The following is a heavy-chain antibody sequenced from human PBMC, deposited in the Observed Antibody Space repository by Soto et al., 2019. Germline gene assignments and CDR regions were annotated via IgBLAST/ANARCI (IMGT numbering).Heavy chain of an antibody. Sequence: VKVSCKASGGTFSSFGISWVRQAPGQGLEWMGGIIPVFGRPNYAQRFRGRLTITADESTNTSYMELIDLTSEDTAVYYCAREASGYDFWGQGTQVTVSS. D-gene: IGHD5-12*01. CDR1: GGTFSSFG. CDR2: IIPVFGRP. CDR3: AREASGYDF. J-gene: IGHJ4*02. V-gene: IGHV1-69*13.